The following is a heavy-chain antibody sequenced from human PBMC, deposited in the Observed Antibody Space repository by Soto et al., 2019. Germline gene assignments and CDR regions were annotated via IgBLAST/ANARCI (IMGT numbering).Heavy chain of an antibody. CDR2: MNPNSGNT. D-gene: IGHD3-9*01. CDR3: ARNLNDILTGYYILHYYYGMDV. CDR1: GYTFTSYD. Sequence: QVQLVQSGAEVKKPGASVKVSCKASGYTFTSYDINWVRQATGQGLEWMGWMNPNSGNTGYAQKFQGRVTTTRNTSISTAYMELSSLRSEDTAVYYCARNLNDILTGYYILHYYYGMDVWGQGTTVTVSS. J-gene: IGHJ6*02. V-gene: IGHV1-8*01.